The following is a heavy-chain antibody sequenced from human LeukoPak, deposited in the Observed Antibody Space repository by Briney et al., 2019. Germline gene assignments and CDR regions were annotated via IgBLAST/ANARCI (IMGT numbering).Heavy chain of an antibody. CDR1: GGSISSSKYY. J-gene: IGHJ2*01. D-gene: IGHD6-13*01. V-gene: IGHV4-39*07. CDR2: IFNSGST. CDR3: ARVSSSWYQDWYFDL. Sequence: PSETLSLTCTVSGGSISSSKYYWGWIRQPPGKGLEWIGTIFNSGSTHYNPSLKSRVTISVDTSKNQFSLKLSSVTAADTAVYYCARVSSSWYQDWYFDLWGRGTLVTVSS.